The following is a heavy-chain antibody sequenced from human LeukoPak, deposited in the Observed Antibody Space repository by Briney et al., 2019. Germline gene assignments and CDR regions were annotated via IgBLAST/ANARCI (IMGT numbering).Heavy chain of an antibody. V-gene: IGHV3-21*01. J-gene: IGHJ4*02. Sequence: GGSLRLSCAASGFTFSSYSMNWVRQAPGKGLEWVSSISSSSSYIYYADSVKGRFTISRDNAKNSLYLKMNSLRAEDTAVYYCARDDTRVLMVYAKYYFDYWGQGTLVTVSS. CDR3: ARDDTRVLMVYAKYYFDY. CDR1: GFTFSSYS. CDR2: ISSSSSYI. D-gene: IGHD2-8*01.